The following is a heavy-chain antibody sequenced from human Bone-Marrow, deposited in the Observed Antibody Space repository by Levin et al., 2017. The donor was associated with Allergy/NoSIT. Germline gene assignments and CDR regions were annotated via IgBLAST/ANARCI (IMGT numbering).Heavy chain of an antibody. V-gene: IGHV3-33*01. CDR2: IWYDGSNK. CDR3: ARDNQAAILYYYYGMDA. CDR1: GFTFSSYG. Sequence: GESLKISCAASGFTFSSYGMHWVRQAPGKGLEWVAVIWYDGSNKYYADSVKGRFTISRDNSKNTLYLQMNSLRAEDTAVYYCARDNQAAILYYYYGMDAWGQGTTVTVSS. J-gene: IGHJ6*02. D-gene: IGHD2-2*01.